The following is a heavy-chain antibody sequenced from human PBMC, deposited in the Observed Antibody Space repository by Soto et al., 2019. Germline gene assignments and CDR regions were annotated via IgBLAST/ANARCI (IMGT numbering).Heavy chain of an antibody. CDR3: AKSVYNWNDGFFDY. Sequence: QVQLVESGGGVVQPGRSLRLSCAASGFIFSSYGMHWVRQAPGKGLEWVAVISYDGINKYYSDSLKVRFTISRDNSQNTLYLHMNSLRAEDTAVYYCAKSVYNWNDGFFDYWGQGTLVTVSS. CDR1: GFIFSSYG. V-gene: IGHV3-30*18. D-gene: IGHD1-1*01. CDR2: ISYDGINK. J-gene: IGHJ4*02.